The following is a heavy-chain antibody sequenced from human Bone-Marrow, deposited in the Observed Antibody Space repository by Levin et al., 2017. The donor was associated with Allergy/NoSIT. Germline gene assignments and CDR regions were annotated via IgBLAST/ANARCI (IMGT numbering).Heavy chain of an antibody. CDR2: IRWNSNSI. D-gene: IGHD3-3*01. Sequence: PGGSLRLSCVASGFTFDDYAMHWVRQVPGKGLEWVSGIRWNSNSIGYADSMRGRFTISRDNAKNSLYLQMNSLRVEDTAFYYCVKDVGVTTAASGYWGQGTLVAVSS. J-gene: IGHJ4*02. CDR3: VKDVGVTTAASGY. V-gene: IGHV3-9*01. CDR1: GFTFDDYA.